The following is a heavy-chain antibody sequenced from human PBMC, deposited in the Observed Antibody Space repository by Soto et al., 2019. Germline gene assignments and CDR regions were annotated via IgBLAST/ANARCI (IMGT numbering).Heavy chain of an antibody. J-gene: IGHJ4*02. CDR2: IIPIFGTA. CDR1: GGTFSSYA. V-gene: IGHV1-69*12. D-gene: IGHD3-3*01. CDR3: ARVRVRFLEWLGSEG. Sequence: QVQLVQSGAEVKKPGSSVKVSCKASGGTFSSYAFSWVRQAPGQGLEWMGGIIPIFGTANYAQKFQGRVTITADEAPSTAYMELSSLRSEATAVYYCARVRVRFLEWLGSEGWGQGTLVTVSS.